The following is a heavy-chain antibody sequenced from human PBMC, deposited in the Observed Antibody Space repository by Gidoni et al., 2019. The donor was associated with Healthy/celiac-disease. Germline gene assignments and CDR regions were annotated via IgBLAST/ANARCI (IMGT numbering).Heavy chain of an antibody. Sequence: QVQLQQWGAGLLKPSETLSRTCAVYGGSFSGYYWSGIRQPPGKGLEWIGEINHSGSTNYNPSLKSRVTISVDTSKSQFSLKLSSVTAADTAVYYCARKRRDDSSGTTVWYFDLWGRGTLVTVSS. V-gene: IGHV4-34*01. CDR2: INHSGST. J-gene: IGHJ2*01. D-gene: IGHD3-22*01. CDR3: ARKRRDDSSGTTVWYFDL. CDR1: GGSFSGYY.